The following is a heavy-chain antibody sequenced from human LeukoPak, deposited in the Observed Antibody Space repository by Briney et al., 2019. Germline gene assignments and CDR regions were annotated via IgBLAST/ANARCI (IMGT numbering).Heavy chain of an antibody. CDR1: GITFSDSF. CDR2: ISSDGVNK. V-gene: IGHV3-30*18. J-gene: IGHJ4*02. CDR3: AKGQNYYDGSGYYSTDY. Sequence: GGSLRLSCAASGITFSDSFFDWVRQAPGKGLEWVAVISSDGVNKYSADSVKGRFTISRDNSKNTLYLQMNSLRAEDTAVYYCAKGQNYYDGSGYYSTDYWGQGTPVTVSS. D-gene: IGHD3-22*01.